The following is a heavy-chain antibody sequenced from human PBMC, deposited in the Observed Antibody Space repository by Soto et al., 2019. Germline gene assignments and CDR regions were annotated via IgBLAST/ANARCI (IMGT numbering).Heavy chain of an antibody. CDR3: ARLEGLATISYYFDF. V-gene: IGHV4-39*01. D-gene: IGHD3-9*01. CDR2: IYYRGNA. J-gene: IGHJ4*02. Sequence: QLQLQESGPGLVKPSETLSLTCSVSDDSINSDKYNWGWIRQPPGKGLEWIGSIYYRGNAYYNPSRQTRVTISLDKSRSQFSLKLNSVTAADSAVYFCARLEGLATISYYFDFWGPGALVTVSS. CDR1: DDSINSDKYN.